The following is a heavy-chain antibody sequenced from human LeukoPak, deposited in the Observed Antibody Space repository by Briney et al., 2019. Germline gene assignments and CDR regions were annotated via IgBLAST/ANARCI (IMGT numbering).Heavy chain of an antibody. J-gene: IGHJ6*02. CDR1: GFTFSSYS. Sequence: GESLRLSCAASGFTFSSYSMNWVRQAPGKGLEWVSSISSSSSYIYYADSVKGRFTISRDNAKNLLYLQMNSLRAEDTAVYYCARGEGFGDPITYYYYYYGMDVWGQGTTVTVSS. CDR3: ARGEGFGDPITYYYYYYGMDV. CDR2: ISSSSSYI. V-gene: IGHV3-21*01. D-gene: IGHD3-10*01.